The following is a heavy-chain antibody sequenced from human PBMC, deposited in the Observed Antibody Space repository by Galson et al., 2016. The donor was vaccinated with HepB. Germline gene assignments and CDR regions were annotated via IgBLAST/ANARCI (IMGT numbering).Heavy chain of an antibody. D-gene: IGHD6-19*01. CDR3: ARDRGSGLFHYYGMDV. CDR2: ITSSGSTI. J-gene: IGHJ6*02. CDR1: GFSSSSYS. V-gene: IGHV3-48*02. Sequence: SLRLSCAASGFSSSSYSMNWVRQAPGKGLEWVSYITSSGSTIYYAESVKGRFTISRDNAKNSLFLQMNSLRDEDTAVYYCARDRGSGLFHYYGMDVWGRGTTVTVSS.